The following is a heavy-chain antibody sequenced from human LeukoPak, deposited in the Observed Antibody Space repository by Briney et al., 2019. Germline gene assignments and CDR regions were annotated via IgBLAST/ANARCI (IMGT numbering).Heavy chain of an antibody. CDR1: GFTFSSYT. J-gene: IGHJ4*02. Sequence: PGGSLRLPCAASGFTFSSYTMHWVRQAPGKGLEWVSAISGSGGSTYYADSVKGRFTISRDNSKNTVYLQMNTLRAEDTAVYYCAKDYPLDYWGQGALVTVSS. CDR3: AKDYPLDY. CDR2: ISGSGGST. V-gene: IGHV3-23*01.